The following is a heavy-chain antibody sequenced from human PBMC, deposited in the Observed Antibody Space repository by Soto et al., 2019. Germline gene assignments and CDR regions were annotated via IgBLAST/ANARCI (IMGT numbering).Heavy chain of an antibody. CDR1: GYTFTSYG. CDR2: ISAYNGNT. J-gene: IGHJ6*02. V-gene: IGHV1-18*01. CDR3: ARGYGGLLLRSLGYYYGMDV. D-gene: IGHD2-15*01. Sequence: GASVKVSCTASGYTFTSYGISWVRQAPGQGLEWMGWISAYNGNTNYAQKLQGRVTMTTDTSTSTAYMELSSLRSEDTAVYYCARGYGGLLLRSLGYYYGMDVWGQGTTVTVSS.